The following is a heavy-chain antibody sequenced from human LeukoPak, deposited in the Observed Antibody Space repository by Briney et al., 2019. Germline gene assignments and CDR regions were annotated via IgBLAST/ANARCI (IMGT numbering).Heavy chain of an antibody. V-gene: IGHV1-8*01. CDR2: MNPNSGNT. D-gene: IGHD3-9*01. CDR1: GYTFTSYD. CDR3: ARGPQKYYDILTGYYDNWFDP. Sequence: EASVKVSCRASGYTFTSYDINWVRQATGQGLEWMGWMNPNSGNTGYAQKFQGRVTMTRHTSISTAYMELSSLRSEDTAVYYCARGPQKYYDILTGYYDNWFDPWGQGTLVTVSS. J-gene: IGHJ5*02.